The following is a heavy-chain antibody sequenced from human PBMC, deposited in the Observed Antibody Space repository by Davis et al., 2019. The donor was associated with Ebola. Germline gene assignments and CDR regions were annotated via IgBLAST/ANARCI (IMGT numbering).Heavy chain of an antibody. CDR2: ISGSGDIS. Sequence: GGSLRLSCAASGFTFSSYTMNWVRQAPGKGLEWVSSISGSGDISYYADSVKGRFTISRDNSKNTLYLQMNSLRAEDTAVYYCAKDEHCLTITCQPGFWGQGTLVTVSS. V-gene: IGHV3-23*01. CDR1: GFTFSSYT. J-gene: IGHJ4*02. CDR3: AKDEHCLTITCQPGF. D-gene: IGHD3-10*01.